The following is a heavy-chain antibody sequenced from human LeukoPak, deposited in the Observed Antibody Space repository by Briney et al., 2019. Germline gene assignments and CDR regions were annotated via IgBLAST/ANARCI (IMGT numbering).Heavy chain of an antibody. Sequence: SETLSLTCTVSGGSISSSSYYWGWIRQPPGKGLEWIGNIYYSGSTYYNPSLKSRVTISVDTSKNQFSLKLSSVTAADTAVYYCAAYGYSGFWGQGTLVTVSS. J-gene: IGHJ4*02. CDR3: AAYGYSGF. D-gene: IGHD5-12*01. CDR2: IYYSGST. CDR1: GGSISSSSYY. V-gene: IGHV4-39*01.